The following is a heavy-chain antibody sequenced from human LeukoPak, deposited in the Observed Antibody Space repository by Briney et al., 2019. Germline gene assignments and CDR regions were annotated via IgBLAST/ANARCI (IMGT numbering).Heavy chain of an antibody. CDR3: AGSAWASF. CDR1: GGSISNSSYY. V-gene: IGHV4-39*05. D-gene: IGHD1-26*01. Sequence: SETPSLTCTVSGGSISNSSYYWGWIRQSPGKGLEWIGSIYYSGSTYYNLSLKSRVTISVDTSKNQFSLKVNSVTAADTAVYYCAGSAWASFWGQGTLVTVSS. J-gene: IGHJ4*02. CDR2: IYYSGST.